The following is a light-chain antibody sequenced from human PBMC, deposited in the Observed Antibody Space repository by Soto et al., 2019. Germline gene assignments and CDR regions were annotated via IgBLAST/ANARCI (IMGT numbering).Light chain of an antibody. CDR2: DAS. CDR3: QQRSNWRGT. V-gene: IGKV3-11*01. J-gene: IGKJ4*01. CDR1: QSLSKY. Sequence: EIVLTQSPATVSLSPGERATLSCRASQSLSKYLAWYQQKPGQAPRLLIYDASNRASGIPARFSGSGSGTDFTLHISRLEAGDFAVYYCQQRSNWRGTFGGGTKVEV.